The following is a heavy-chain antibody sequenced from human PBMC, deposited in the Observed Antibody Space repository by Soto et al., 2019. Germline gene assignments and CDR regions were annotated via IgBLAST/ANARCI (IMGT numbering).Heavy chain of an antibody. V-gene: IGHV4-59*01. J-gene: IGHJ4*02. D-gene: IGHD4-17*01. CDR2: TYYSGST. CDR1: GGSISSYY. Sequence: SESLSLTCTVSGGSISSYYWSWIRQPPGKGLEWIGYTYYSGSTNYNPSLKSRVTIPVDTSKNQFSLKLSSVTAADTAVYYCAREGSYGDSYFDYWGQGTLVTVSS. CDR3: AREGSYGDSYFDY.